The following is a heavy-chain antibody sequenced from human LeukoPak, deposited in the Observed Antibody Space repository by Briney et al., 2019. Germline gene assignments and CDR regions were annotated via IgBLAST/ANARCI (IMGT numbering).Heavy chain of an antibody. Sequence: GGSLRLSCAASGFTFSNAWMSWVRQAPGKGLEWVGRIKSKTDGGTTDYAAPVKGRFTISRDDSKNTLYLQMNSLKTEDTAVYYCTTGSHGMGYYGSGSPVGWGQGTLVTVSS. D-gene: IGHD3-10*01. CDR1: GFTFSNAW. CDR2: IKSKTDGGTT. V-gene: IGHV3-15*01. J-gene: IGHJ4*02. CDR3: TTGSHGMGYYGSGSPVG.